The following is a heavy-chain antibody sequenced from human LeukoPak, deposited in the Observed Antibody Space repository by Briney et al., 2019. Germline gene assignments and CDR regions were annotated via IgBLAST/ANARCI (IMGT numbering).Heavy chain of an antibody. D-gene: IGHD3-22*01. V-gene: IGHV3-30*02. Sequence: PGGSLRLSCAASAFIFSSYGMHWVRQAPGKGLEWVAFIRFDGSDEYYADSMKGRFTISRDNAKNSLYLQMNSLRAEDTAVYYCARVDSSGYYLDYYYYMDVWGKGTTVTVSS. CDR2: IRFDGSDE. J-gene: IGHJ6*03. CDR3: ARVDSSGYYLDYYYYMDV. CDR1: AFIFSSYG.